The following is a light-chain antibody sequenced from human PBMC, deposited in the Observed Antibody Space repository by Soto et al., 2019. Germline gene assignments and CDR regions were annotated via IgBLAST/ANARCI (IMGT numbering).Light chain of an antibody. CDR3: QQLNTYPVT. Sequence: IQLTQSPSSLSASVGDSVTITCRASQGISRYLAWYQQKPGRAPQLLISAASTLQSGVPSRFSGSGSGTHFTLVISIRQPEEFATYCCQQLNTYPVTFGGGTKVEIK. CDR2: AAS. V-gene: IGKV1-9*01. J-gene: IGKJ4*01. CDR1: QGISRY.